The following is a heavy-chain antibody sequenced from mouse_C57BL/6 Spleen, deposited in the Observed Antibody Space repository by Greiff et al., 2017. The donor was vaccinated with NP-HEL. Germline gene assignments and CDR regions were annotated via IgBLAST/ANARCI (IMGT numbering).Heavy chain of an antibody. J-gene: IGHJ2*01. Sequence: QVQLQQPGAELVKPGASVKMSCKASGYTFTSYWITWVKQRPGQGLEWIGDIYPGSGSTNYNEKFKSKATLTVDTSSSTAYMQLSSLTSEDSAVYSCARRYKGPLYFDYWGQGTTLTVSA. CDR3: ARRYKGPLYFDY. D-gene: IGHD1-1*01. CDR1: GYTFTSYW. V-gene: IGHV1-55*01. CDR2: IYPGSGST.